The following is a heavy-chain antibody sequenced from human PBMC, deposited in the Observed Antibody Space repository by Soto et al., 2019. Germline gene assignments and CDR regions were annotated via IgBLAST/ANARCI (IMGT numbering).Heavy chain of an antibody. CDR1: GFTFSSYP. J-gene: IGHJ4*02. CDR3: AREERGYPYGYFVGPDY. V-gene: IGHV3-30*14. Sequence: QVQLVESGGGVVQPGTSLRLSCVASGFTFSSYPMHWVRQAPGKGLEWVALISHDGSKEYYADSVKGRFTISRDNGKNTLDLQMSSLRVEDTAVYSCAREERGYPYGYFVGPDYWGQGTLVTVSS. D-gene: IGHD5-18*01. CDR2: ISHDGSKE.